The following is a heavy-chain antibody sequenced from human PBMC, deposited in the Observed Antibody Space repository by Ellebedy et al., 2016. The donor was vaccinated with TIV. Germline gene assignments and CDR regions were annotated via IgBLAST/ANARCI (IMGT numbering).Heavy chain of an antibody. D-gene: IGHD6-13*01. V-gene: IGHV4-30-2*01. CDR2: IYQSGST. CDR3: ARRSSYWSALDN. CDR1: GGSISSGGYS. J-gene: IGHJ4*02. Sequence: SETLSLTCAVSGGSISSGGYSWSWIRQPPGKGLEWIGYIYQSGSTYYNPSLKSRVTISVDRSKNQFSLKLTSVTAADTAVYYCARRSSYWSALDNWGQGTLVTVSS.